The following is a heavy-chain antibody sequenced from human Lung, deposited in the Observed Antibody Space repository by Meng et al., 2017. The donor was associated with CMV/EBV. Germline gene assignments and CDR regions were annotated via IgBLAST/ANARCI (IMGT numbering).Heavy chain of an antibody. Sequence: GGSXRLXCAASGFTFSSYEMNWVRQAPGKGLEWVSYITSSGSTIYYADSVKGRFTISRDNAKNSLYLQMNSLRAEDTAVYYCARVLVTYNWNYFQEEDDFEYWGQGXLVTVSS. J-gene: IGHJ4*02. CDR3: ARVLVTYNWNYFQEEDDFEY. V-gene: IGHV3-48*03. CDR2: ITSSGSTI. D-gene: IGHD1-7*01. CDR1: GFTFSSYE.